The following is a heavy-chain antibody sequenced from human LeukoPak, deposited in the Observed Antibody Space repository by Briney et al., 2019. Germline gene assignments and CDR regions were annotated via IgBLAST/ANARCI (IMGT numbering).Heavy chain of an antibody. CDR3: ARDFGYSYGIDY. J-gene: IGHJ4*02. Sequence: SETLSLTCTVSGGSISSYYWSWIRQPPGKGLEWTGYIYYSGSTNYNPSLKSRVTISVDTSKNQFSLKLSSVTAADTAVYYCARDFGYSYGIDYWGQGTLVTVSS. CDR1: GGSISSYY. CDR2: IYYSGST. D-gene: IGHD5-18*01. V-gene: IGHV4-59*12.